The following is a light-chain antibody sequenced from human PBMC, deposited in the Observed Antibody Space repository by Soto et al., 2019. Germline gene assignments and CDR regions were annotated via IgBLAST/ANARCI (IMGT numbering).Light chain of an antibody. Sequence: EIVLTQSPGTLSLSPGERATLSCRASQYVSIGYLAWYQQKPGRAPRLVIYGASSRATGIPDRFSGSGSGTDFTLTISRLEPEDFAVYYCQQYGSSPITFGGGTKVDIK. J-gene: IGKJ4*01. CDR1: QYVSIGY. CDR2: GAS. CDR3: QQYGSSPIT. V-gene: IGKV3-20*01.